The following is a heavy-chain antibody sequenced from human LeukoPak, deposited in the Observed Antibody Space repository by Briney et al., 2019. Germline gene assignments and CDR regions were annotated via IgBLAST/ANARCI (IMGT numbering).Heavy chain of an antibody. CDR3: ARTTIEHYDFWSGYRIDYFDY. CDR2: IYTSGST. CDR1: GGSISSYY. V-gene: IGHV4-4*07. Sequence: SETLSLTCTVSGGSISSYYWSWIRQPAGKGLEWFGRIYTSGSTNYNPSLKSRVTMSVDTSKNQFSLKLSSVTAADTAVYYCARTTIEHYDFWSGYRIDYFDYWGQGTLVTVSS. D-gene: IGHD3-3*01. J-gene: IGHJ4*02.